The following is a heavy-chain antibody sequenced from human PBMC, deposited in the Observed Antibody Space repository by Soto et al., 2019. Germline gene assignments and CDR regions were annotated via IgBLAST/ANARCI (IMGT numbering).Heavy chain of an antibody. CDR1: GGTFSSYA. D-gene: IGHD6-19*01. Sequence: ASVKVSCKASGGTFSSYAISWVRQAPGQGLEWMGGIIPIFGTANYAQKFQGRVTITADESTSTAYMELSSLRSEDTAVYYCARGGPEGSSGWYYFDYWAREPWSPSPQ. J-gene: IGHJ4*02. V-gene: IGHV1-69*13. CDR3: ARGGPEGSSGWYYFDY. CDR2: IIPIFGTA.